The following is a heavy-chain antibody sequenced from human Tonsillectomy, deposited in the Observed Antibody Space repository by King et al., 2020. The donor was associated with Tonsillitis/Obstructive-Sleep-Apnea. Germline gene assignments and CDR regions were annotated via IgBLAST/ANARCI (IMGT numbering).Heavy chain of an antibody. CDR3: ARDDFGGDSGVDY. CDR1: GFTFSSFG. D-gene: IGHD2-21*01. CDR2: IWYDGSNK. Sequence: VQLVESGGGVVQPGRSLRLSCAASGFTFSSFGIHWVRQAPGKGLEWVAVIWYDGSNKYYADSVKGRFTISRDNSKNKLYLQMNSLRAEDTAVYYCARDDFGGDSGVDYWGQGTLVTVSS. J-gene: IGHJ4*02. V-gene: IGHV3-33*01.